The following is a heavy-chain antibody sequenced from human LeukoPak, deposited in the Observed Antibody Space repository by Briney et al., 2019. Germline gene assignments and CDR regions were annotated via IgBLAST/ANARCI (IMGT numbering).Heavy chain of an antibody. D-gene: IGHD3-3*01. V-gene: IGHV3-30-3*01. CDR3: AKAGMYYDFWSGYYSPTDAFDI. Sequence: GRSLRLSCAASGFTFSSYAMHWVRQAPGKGLEWVAVISYDGSNKYYADSVKGRFTISRDNSKNTLYLQMNSLRAEDTAVYYCAKAGMYYDFWSGYYSPTDAFDIWGQGTMVTVSS. CDR1: GFTFSSYA. J-gene: IGHJ3*02. CDR2: ISYDGSNK.